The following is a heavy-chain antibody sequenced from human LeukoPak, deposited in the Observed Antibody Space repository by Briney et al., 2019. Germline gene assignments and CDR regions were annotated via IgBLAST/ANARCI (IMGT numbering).Heavy chain of an antibody. V-gene: IGHV3-30*04. CDR3: ARATTAKRGSEGY. Sequence: PGGSLRLSCAASGFTFSSYAMHWVRQAPGKGLEWVAVISYDGSNKYYADSVNGRFTISRDNAKNSLFLQMNSLRAEDTGLYYCARATTAKRGSEGYWGRGTLVTVSS. CDR1: GFTFSSYA. J-gene: IGHJ4*02. CDR2: ISYDGSNK. D-gene: IGHD4-11*01.